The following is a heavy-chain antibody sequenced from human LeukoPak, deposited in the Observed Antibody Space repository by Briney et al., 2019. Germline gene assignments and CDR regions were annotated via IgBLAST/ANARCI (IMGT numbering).Heavy chain of an antibody. Sequence: ASVKVSCKASGYTFTSYYMHWVRQSPGQGLEWMGIINPSGGSTSYAQKFQGRVTMTEDTSTDTAYMELSSLRSEDTAVYYCATVAYYYDSSGPDAFDIWGQGTMVTVSS. D-gene: IGHD3-22*01. CDR3: ATVAYYYDSSGPDAFDI. V-gene: IGHV1-46*01. CDR2: INPSGGST. CDR1: GYTFTSYY. J-gene: IGHJ3*02.